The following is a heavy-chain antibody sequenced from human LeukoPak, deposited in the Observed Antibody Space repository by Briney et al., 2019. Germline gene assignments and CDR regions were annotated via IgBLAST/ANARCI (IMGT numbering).Heavy chain of an antibody. CDR3: AGVSESGWYYFDY. D-gene: IGHD6-19*01. CDR2: ISYDRSYK. J-gene: IGHJ4*02. Sequence: GRSLRLSCAASGFTFSTYAMHWVRQAPGKGLEWVAVISYDRSYKYYADSVKGRFSISSDNSKKTLYLQMSSLRDEDTAVYYCAGVSESGWYYFDYWGQGTLVTVSS. CDR1: GFTFSTYA. V-gene: IGHV3-30*03.